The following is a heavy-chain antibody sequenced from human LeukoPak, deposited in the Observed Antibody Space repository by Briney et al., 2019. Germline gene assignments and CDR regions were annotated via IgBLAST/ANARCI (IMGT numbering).Heavy chain of an antibody. Sequence: VASVKVSCKASGYTFTSYGISWVRQAPGQGLEWMGWISAYNGNTNYAQKLQGRVTMTTDTSTSTAYMELRSLRSDDTAVYYCAREVRYYYDSSGYLDYWGQGTLVTVSS. J-gene: IGHJ4*02. CDR2: ISAYNGNT. D-gene: IGHD3-22*01. CDR3: AREVRYYYDSSGYLDY. V-gene: IGHV1-18*01. CDR1: GYTFTSYG.